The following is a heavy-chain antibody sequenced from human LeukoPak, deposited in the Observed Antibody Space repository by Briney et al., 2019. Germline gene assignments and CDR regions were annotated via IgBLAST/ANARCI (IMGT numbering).Heavy chain of an antibody. V-gene: IGHV4-59*01. CDR3: AGVFYGSGSYYYFDY. CDR1: GGSISSYY. CDR2: IYYSGST. Sequence: SETLSLTCAVSGGSISSYYWSWIRQPPGKGLEWIGYIYYSGSTNYNPSPKSRVTISVDTSKNQSSLKLSSVTAADTAVYYCAGVFYGSGSYYYFDYWGQGTLVTVSS. D-gene: IGHD3-10*01. J-gene: IGHJ4*02.